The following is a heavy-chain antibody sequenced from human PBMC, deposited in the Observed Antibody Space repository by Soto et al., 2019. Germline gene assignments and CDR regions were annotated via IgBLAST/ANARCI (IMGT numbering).Heavy chain of an antibody. CDR1: GFTFSSYW. CDR3: ARGLMHLYGMDV. J-gene: IGHJ6*02. D-gene: IGHD3-16*01. V-gene: IGHV3-74*01. CDR2: IYTDGSRT. Sequence: EVQLVESGGGLVQPGGSLRLSCAASGFTFSSYWMHGVRQAPGKGLVWVSRIYTDGSRTKYADAVKGRWTISRDNAKNTLYLQINSLRAEDTAVYYCARGLMHLYGMDVWGQGTTVTVSS.